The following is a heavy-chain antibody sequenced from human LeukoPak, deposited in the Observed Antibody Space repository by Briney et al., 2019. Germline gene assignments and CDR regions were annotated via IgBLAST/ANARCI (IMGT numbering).Heavy chain of an antibody. CDR2: ISSSSSTI. CDR3: ARGSSWYPYYYYYYMDV. CDR1: GFTFSSYS. D-gene: IGHD6-13*01. V-gene: IGHV3-48*01. J-gene: IGHJ6*03. Sequence: GGSLRLSCAASGFTFSSYSMNWVRQAPGKGLEWVSYISSSSSTIYYADSVKGRFTISRDNAKNSLYLQMNSLRAEDTAVYYCARGSSWYPYYYYYYMDVWGKGTTVTVSS.